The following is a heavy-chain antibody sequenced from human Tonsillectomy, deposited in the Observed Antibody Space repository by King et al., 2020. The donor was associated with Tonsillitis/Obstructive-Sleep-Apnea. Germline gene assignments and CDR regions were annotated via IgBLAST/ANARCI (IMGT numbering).Heavy chain of an antibody. CDR1: GYSFTTYW. CDR2: IYPGDSDT. CDR3: ARTRGGDEGYYYYYYMDV. J-gene: IGHJ6*03. Sequence: VQLVESGAEVKKPGESLKISCKGSGYSFTTYWIGWVRQMPGKGLEWMGIIYPGDSDTRYSPSFQGQVTISADKSISTAYLQGSSLKASDTAMYYCARTRGGDEGYYYYYYMDVWGKGTTVTVSS. V-gene: IGHV5-51*01. D-gene: IGHD3-16*01.